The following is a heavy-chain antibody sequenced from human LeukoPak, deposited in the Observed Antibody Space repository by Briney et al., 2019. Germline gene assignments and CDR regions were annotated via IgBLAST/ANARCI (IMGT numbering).Heavy chain of an antibody. Sequence: PGGSLRLSCAASGFTFSSYAMSWVRQAPGKGLEWVSAISGSGGSTYYADSVKGRFTISRDNSKNTLYLQMNSLRAEDTAVYYCAKGSYLGYGVPEYFQHWGQGTPVTVSS. D-gene: IGHD5-18*01. CDR2: ISGSGGST. CDR3: AKGSYLGYGVPEYFQH. J-gene: IGHJ1*01. CDR1: GFTFSSYA. V-gene: IGHV3-23*01.